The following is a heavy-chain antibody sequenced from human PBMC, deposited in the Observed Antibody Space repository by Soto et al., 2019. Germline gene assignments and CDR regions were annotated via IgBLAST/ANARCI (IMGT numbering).Heavy chain of an antibody. CDR1: EFTFSSYA. J-gene: IGHJ6*03. D-gene: IGHD5-18*01. V-gene: IGHV3-23*01. Sequence: GGSLRLSCSASEFTFSSYAMSWVRQAPGKGLEWVSAISGSGGSTYYADSVKGRFTISRDNSKNTLYLQMNSLRAEDTAVYYCAKGYSYDLRDYYYYYMDVWGKGTTVTVSS. CDR2: ISGSGGST. CDR3: AKGYSYDLRDYYYYYMDV.